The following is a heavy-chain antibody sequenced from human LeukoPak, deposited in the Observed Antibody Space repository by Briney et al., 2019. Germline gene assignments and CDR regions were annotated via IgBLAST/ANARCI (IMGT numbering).Heavy chain of an antibody. CDR2: ISGSGGST. J-gene: IGHJ3*02. D-gene: IGHD1-26*01. CDR1: GFTFSSYA. V-gene: IGHV3-23*01. CDR3: AKDYSLYSGSYSGAFDI. Sequence: PGGSLRLSCAASGFTFSSYAMSWVRQAPGKGLEWVSAISGSGGSTYYADSVKGRFTISRDNSKNTLYLQMNSLRAEDTAVYYCAKDYSLYSGSYSGAFDIWGQGTMVTVSS.